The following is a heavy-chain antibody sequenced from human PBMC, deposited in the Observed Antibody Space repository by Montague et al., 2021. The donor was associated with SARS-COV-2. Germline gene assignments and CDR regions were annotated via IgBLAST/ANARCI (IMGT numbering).Heavy chain of an antibody. CDR2: INHSGST. V-gene: IGHV4-34*01. CDR1: GGSFSGYY. CDR3: ARARRANYYYYYYGMDV. Sequence: SETLSLTCAVYGGSFSGYYWSWIRQPPGKGLEWIGEINHSGSTNYNPSLKSQVTISVDTSKNQFSLKLSSVTAADTAVYYCARARRANYYYYYYGMDVWGQGTTVTVSS. J-gene: IGHJ6*02.